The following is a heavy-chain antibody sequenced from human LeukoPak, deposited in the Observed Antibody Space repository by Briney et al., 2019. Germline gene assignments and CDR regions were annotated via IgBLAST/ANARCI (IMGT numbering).Heavy chain of an antibody. CDR3: AKADTTLDPFDH. J-gene: IGHJ4*02. CDR1: GFTFDDYT. Sequence: GGSLRLSCAASGFTFDDYTMHWLRQAPGKGLEWVSLISWDAGRTYYADSVKGRFTISRDNSKNSLYLQMNSLRTEDTALYYCAKADTTLDPFDHWGQGTLVTVSS. D-gene: IGHD5-18*01. CDR2: ISWDAGRT. V-gene: IGHV3-43*01.